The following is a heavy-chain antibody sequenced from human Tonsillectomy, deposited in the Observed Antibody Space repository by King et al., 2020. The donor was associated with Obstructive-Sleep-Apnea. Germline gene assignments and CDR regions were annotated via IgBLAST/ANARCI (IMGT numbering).Heavy chain of an antibody. CDR3: ARGSPTLFDY. CDR2: ISSSSSTI. J-gene: IGHJ4*02. D-gene: IGHD3-10*01. Sequence: VQLVESGGGLVQPGGSLKLSCVASGFTFSSYSMNWVRQAPGKGLEWVSYISSSSSTIYNADSVKGRVTISRDNAKNSLYLQMNSLRAEDTAVYYCARGSPTLFDYWGQGTLVTVSS. V-gene: IGHV3-48*04. CDR1: GFTFSSYS.